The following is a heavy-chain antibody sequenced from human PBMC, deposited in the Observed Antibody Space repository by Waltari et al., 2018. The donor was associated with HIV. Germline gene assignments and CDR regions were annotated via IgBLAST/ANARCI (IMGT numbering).Heavy chain of an antibody. J-gene: IGHJ4*02. CDR1: GGSISSSNW. CDR3: ARVSHSHYYDTSGHPGFDY. CDR2: SYHSGGT. Sequence: QVQLQESGPGLVKPSGTLSLTCAVSGGSISSSNWWSWVRQPPGKGLEWIGESYHSGGTNYNPSLKSRVTISVDKSKNQFSLKLSSVTAADTAVYSCARVSHSHYYDTSGHPGFDYWGQGTLVTVSS. D-gene: IGHD3-22*01. V-gene: IGHV4-4*02.